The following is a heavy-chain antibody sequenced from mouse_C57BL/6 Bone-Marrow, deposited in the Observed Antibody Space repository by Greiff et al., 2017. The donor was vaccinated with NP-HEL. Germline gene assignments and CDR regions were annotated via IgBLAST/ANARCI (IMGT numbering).Heavy chain of an antibody. D-gene: IGHD1-1*01. Sequence: VQLQESGPGLVQPSQSLSITCTVSGFSLTSYGVHWVRQSPGKGLEWLGVIWSGGSTDYNEAFISRLGISKDNSKSQVSFKMNSLKADDTAIYYGARNLKSYYYGSSYEYYAMGYWGQGASVTVAS. V-gene: IGHV2-2*01. CDR2: IWSGGST. CDR3: ARNLKSYYYGSSYEYYAMGY. CDR1: GFSLTSYG. J-gene: IGHJ4*01.